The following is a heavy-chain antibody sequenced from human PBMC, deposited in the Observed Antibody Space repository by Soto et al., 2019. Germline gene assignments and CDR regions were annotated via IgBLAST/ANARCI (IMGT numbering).Heavy chain of an antibody. J-gene: IGHJ6*02. V-gene: IGHV3-48*03. CDR1: GFTFSGYG. D-gene: IGHD3-22*01. CDR3: ARDGAVVVAQRGMDV. Sequence: SLRLSCAASGFTFSGYGMNWVRQAPGKGLEWVSYISSSGSTIYYADSVKGRFTISRDNAKNSLYLQMNSLRAEDTAVYYCARDGAVVVAQRGMDVWGQGTTVTVSS. CDR2: ISSSGSTI.